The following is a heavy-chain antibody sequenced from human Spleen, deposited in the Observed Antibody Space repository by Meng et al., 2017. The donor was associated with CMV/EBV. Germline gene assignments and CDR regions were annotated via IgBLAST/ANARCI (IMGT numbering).Heavy chain of an antibody. CDR2: IRYDGSNK. CDR3: AKDYYYGSWCFDY. D-gene: IGHD3-10*01. V-gene: IGHV3-30*02. J-gene: IGHJ4*02. Sequence: VRLRGLGGGWVESGGSLSLCCAESGFTVSSYGMHWVRQAPGKGLEWVAFIRYDGSNKYYADSVKGRFTISRDNSKNTLYLQMNSLRAEDTAVYYCAKDYYYGSWCFDYWGQGTLVTVSS. CDR1: GFTVSSYG.